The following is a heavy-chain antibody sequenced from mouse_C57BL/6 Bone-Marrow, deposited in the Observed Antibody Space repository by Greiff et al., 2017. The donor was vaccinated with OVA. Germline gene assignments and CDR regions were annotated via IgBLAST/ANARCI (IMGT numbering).Heavy chain of an antibody. CDR1: GYSFTDYN. CDR2: INPNYGTT. Sequence: EVQLQQSGPELVKPGASVKISCKASGYSFTDYNMNWVKQSNGKSLEWIGVINPNYGTTSYNQQFKGKATLTVDQSSSTAYMQLNSLTSETSAVYYCASFYDYDEAWFAYWGQGTLVTVSA. D-gene: IGHD2-4*01. V-gene: IGHV1-39*01. CDR3: ASFYDYDEAWFAY. J-gene: IGHJ3*01.